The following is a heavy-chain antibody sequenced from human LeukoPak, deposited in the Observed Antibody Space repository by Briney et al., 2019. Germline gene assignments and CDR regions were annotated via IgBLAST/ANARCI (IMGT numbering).Heavy chain of an antibody. CDR2: INPNSGGT. V-gene: IGHV1-2*02. J-gene: IGHJ6*02. CDR3: AGSSGYSSSWYLNYYYGMDV. D-gene: IGHD6-13*01. Sequence: ASVKVSCKASGYTFTGYFMHWVRQAPGQGLEWMGWINPNSGGTNYAQKFQGRVTMTRDTSISTAYMELSRLRSDDTAVYYCAGSSGYSSSWYLNYYYGMDVWGQGTTVTVSS. CDR1: GYTFTGYF.